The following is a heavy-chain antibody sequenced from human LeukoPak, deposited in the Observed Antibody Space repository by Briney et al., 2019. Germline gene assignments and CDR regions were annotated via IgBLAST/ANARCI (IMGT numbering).Heavy chain of an antibody. CDR3: ARHRGIAAAGMKGWFDP. J-gene: IGHJ5*02. V-gene: IGHV3-30*03. CDR2: ISYDGSNK. CDR1: GFTFSSYG. D-gene: IGHD6-13*01. Sequence: PGGSLRLSCAASGFTFSSYGMHWVRQAPGKGLEWVAVISYDGSNKYYADSVKGRFTISRDNSKNTLYLQMNSLRAEDTAVYYCARHRGIAAAGMKGWFDPWGQGTLVTVSS.